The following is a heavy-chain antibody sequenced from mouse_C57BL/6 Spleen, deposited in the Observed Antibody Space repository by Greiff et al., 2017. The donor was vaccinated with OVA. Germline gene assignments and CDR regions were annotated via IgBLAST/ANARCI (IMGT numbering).Heavy chain of an antibody. J-gene: IGHJ2*01. CDR1: GYTFTSYW. CDR2: IHPNSGST. D-gene: IGHD1-1*01. V-gene: IGHV1-64*01. CDR3: ARGDTTVVADYFDY. Sequence: QVQLQQPGAELVKPGASVKLSCKASGYTFTSYWMHWVKQRPGQGLEWIGMIHPNSGSTNYNEKFKSKATLTVDKSSSTAYMQLSSLTSEDSAVYYCARGDTTVVADYFDYWGQGTTLTVSS.